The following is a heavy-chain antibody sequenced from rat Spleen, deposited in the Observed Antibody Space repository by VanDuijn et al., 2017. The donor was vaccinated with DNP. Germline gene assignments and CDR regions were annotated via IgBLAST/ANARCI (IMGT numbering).Heavy chain of an antibody. V-gene: IGHV3-1*01. Sequence: EVQLQESGPGLVKPSQSLSLTCSVTGYSITSNYWGWIRKFPGNKMEWVGHINYSGNTHYNPSLKSRISITRDTSKNQFFLQLSSVTPEDTATYYCARWSNFFDYWGQGVMVTVSS. CDR2: INYSGNT. CDR3: ARWSNFFDY. J-gene: IGHJ2*01. CDR1: GYSITSNY.